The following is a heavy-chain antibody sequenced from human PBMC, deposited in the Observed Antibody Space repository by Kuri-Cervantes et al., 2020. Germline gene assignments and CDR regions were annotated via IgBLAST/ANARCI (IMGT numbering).Heavy chain of an antibody. CDR3: ARGSRYYGSGILGGMDV. CDR1: GGSISSGDYY. D-gene: IGHD3-10*01. J-gene: IGHJ6*02. Sequence: SETLSLTCTVSGGSISSGDYYWSWIRQPPGRGLEWIGEINHSGSTNYNPSLKSRVTISVDTSKNQFSLKLSSVTAADTAVYYCARGSRYYGSGILGGMDVWGQGTTVTVSS. CDR2: INHSGST. V-gene: IGHV4-39*07.